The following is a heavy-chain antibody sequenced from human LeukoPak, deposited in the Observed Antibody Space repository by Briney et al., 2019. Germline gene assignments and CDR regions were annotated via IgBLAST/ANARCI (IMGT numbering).Heavy chain of an antibody. J-gene: IGHJ5*02. CDR3: ARDSGYGGFSWFDP. Sequence: SVKVSCKASGGTFISYAISWVRQAPGQGLEWMGGIIPIFGTANYAQKFQGRVTITADESTSTAYMELSSLRSEDTAVYYCARDSGYGGFSWFDPWGQGTLVTVSS. CDR2: IIPIFGTA. D-gene: IGHD4-23*01. CDR1: GGTFISYA. V-gene: IGHV1-69*13.